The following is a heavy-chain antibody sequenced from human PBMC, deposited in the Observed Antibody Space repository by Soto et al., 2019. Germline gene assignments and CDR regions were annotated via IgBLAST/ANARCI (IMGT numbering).Heavy chain of an antibody. V-gene: IGHV3-30*04. CDR3: ARGRAIAATGIFYS. CDR2: TSFDGKNK. J-gene: IGHJ5*01. D-gene: IGHD6-13*01. CDR1: GFTFSNFA. Sequence: QVQLVESGGGVVQPGGSLRLSCAASGFTFSNFAMHWVRQAPGKGLEWVAATSFDGKNKDYADSVKGRFTISRDNSKKTLFLQMNSLRPEDTAVYYCARGRAIAATGIFYSWGQGTLVTVSS.